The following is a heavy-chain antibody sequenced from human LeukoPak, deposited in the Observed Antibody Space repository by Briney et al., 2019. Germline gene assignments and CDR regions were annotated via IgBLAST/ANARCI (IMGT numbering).Heavy chain of an antibody. CDR1: ELTFSSYA. J-gene: IGHJ5*02. Sequence: GGSLRLSCAASELTFSSYAMSWVRQAPGKGLEWVSAISGSGGSTYYADSVKGRFTISRDNSKNTLYLQMNSLRAEDTAVYYCAKAQWPVLNWFDPWGQGTLVTVSS. CDR3: AKAQWPVLNWFDP. V-gene: IGHV3-23*01. D-gene: IGHD6-19*01. CDR2: ISGSGGST.